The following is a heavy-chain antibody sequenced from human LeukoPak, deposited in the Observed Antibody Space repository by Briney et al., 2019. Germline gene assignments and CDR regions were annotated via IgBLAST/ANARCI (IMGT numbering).Heavy chain of an antibody. CDR1: GFTFSSYA. V-gene: IGHV3-30-3*01. D-gene: IGHD3-10*01. CDR3: AREGGEFDAFDI. Sequence: PGRSLRLSCEASGFTFSSYAMHWVRQAPGKGLEWVAVISYDGSNKYYADSVKGRFTISRDNSKNTLYLQMNSLRAEDTAVYYCAREGGEFDAFDIWGQGTMVTVSS. CDR2: ISYDGSNK. J-gene: IGHJ3*02.